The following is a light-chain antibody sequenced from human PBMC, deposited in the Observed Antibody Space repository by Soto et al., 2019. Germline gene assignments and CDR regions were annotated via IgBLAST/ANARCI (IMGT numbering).Light chain of an antibody. CDR3: MQSIELPIT. V-gene: IGKV4-1*01. Sequence: DIVMTQSSDSLAVSLGERATINCKSSQSFLYSSDNKNYLTWYQQKPGKPPQLVIYWASTRESGVPDRFSGSGSGTDFTLKISRVEAEDIGVYYCMQSIELPITFGQGTRLEIK. J-gene: IGKJ5*01. CDR2: WAS. CDR1: QSFLYSSDNKNY.